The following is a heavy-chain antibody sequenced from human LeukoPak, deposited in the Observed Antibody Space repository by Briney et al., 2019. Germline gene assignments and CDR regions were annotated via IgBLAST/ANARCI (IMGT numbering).Heavy chain of an antibody. CDR1: GGSFTGFY. CDR3: LVAAAALGSQH. V-gene: IGHV4-34*01. CDR2: INHSGST. Sequence: SETLSLTCAVNGGSFTGFYWNWIRQPPGKGLEWIGEINHSGSTSYNPSLKSRATISVDTSRNQNYLKLSSMTAADTAVYYCLVAAAALGSQHWGQGTLVTVSS. D-gene: IGHD6-13*01. J-gene: IGHJ1*01.